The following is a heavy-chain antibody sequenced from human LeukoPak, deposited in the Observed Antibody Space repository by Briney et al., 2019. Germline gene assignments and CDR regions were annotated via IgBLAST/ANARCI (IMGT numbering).Heavy chain of an antibody. D-gene: IGHD1-14*01. CDR2: MNPNSGNT. CDR3: ARAERNQEIGRNWFDP. J-gene: IGHJ5*02. Sequence: GASVKVSCKASGYTFTSYDINWVRQATGQGLEWMGWMNPNSGNTGYAQKFQGRVTMTRNTSISTAYMELSSLRSEDTAVYYCARAERNQEIGRNWFDPWGQGTLVTVSS. V-gene: IGHV1-8*01. CDR1: GYTFTSYD.